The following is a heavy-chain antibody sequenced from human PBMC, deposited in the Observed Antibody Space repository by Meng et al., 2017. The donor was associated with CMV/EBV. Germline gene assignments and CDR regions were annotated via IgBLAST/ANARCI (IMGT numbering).Heavy chain of an antibody. CDR3: ARFKYCSSTSCYLRNWFDP. J-gene: IGHJ5*02. Sequence: SETLSLTCTVSGGSISSSSYYWGWIRQPPGKGLEWIGSIYYSGSTYYNPSLKSRDTISVDTSKNQFSLKLSSVTAADTAVYYCARFKYCSSTSCYLRNWFDPWGQGTLVTVSS. CDR2: IYYSGST. D-gene: IGHD2-2*01. CDR1: GGSISSSSYY. V-gene: IGHV4-39*07.